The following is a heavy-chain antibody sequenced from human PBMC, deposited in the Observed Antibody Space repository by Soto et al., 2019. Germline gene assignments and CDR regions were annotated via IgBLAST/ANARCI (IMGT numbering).Heavy chain of an antibody. CDR2: IYSGGST. V-gene: IGHV3-66*01. J-gene: IGHJ4*02. CDR3: ARDIEYSSSG. Sequence: GGSLRLSCAASGFTVSSNYMSWVRQAPGKGLEWVSVIYSGGSTYYADSVKGRFTISRDNSKNTLYLQMNSLRAKDTAVYYCARDIEYSSSGWGQGTLVTVSS. D-gene: IGHD6-6*01. CDR1: GFTVSSNY.